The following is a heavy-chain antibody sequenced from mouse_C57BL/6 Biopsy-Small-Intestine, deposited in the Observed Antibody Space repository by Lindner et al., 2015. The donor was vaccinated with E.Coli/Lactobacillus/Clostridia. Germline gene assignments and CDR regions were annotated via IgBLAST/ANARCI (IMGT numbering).Heavy chain of an antibody. CDR2: IWSGGST. J-gene: IGHJ2*01. V-gene: IGHV2-4-1*01. CDR1: NFSLTDYA. Sequence: VQLQESGPGLVAPSQSLSITCTVSNFSLTDYAVHWVRQSPGKGLEWLGVIWSGGSTDYNTAFKSRLNINKDNSKSQVFLKMNSLQADDTAIYYCARNKKLGPLYFDYWGQGTTLTVSS. CDR3: ARNKKLGPLYFDY. D-gene: IGHD4-1*01.